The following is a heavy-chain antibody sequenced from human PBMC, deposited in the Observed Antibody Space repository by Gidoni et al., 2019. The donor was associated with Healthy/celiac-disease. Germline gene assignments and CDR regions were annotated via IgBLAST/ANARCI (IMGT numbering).Heavy chain of an antibody. Sequence: QVQLQQSGPGLVKPSQTLSLTCAISGDSVSSTSAAWNWIRQSPSRGLEWLGRTYYRSKWYNDYAVSVKSRITINPDTSKNQFSLQLNSVTPEDTAVYYCARGFGLLWFGESNFDYWGQGTLVTVSS. D-gene: IGHD3-10*01. CDR1: GDSVSSTSAA. CDR3: ARGFGLLWFGESNFDY. V-gene: IGHV6-1*01. J-gene: IGHJ4*02. CDR2: TYYRSKWYN.